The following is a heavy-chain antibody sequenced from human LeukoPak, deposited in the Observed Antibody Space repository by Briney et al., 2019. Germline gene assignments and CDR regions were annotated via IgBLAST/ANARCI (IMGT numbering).Heavy chain of an antibody. V-gene: IGHV4-31*03. CDR1: GGSIGSGGYY. Sequence: PSQTLSLTCTVSGGSIGSGGYYWSWIRQHPGKGLEWIGYIYYSGSTYYNPSLKSRVTISVDTSKNQFSLKLSSVTAADTAVYYCVVGALRGWFDPWGQGTLVTVSS. CDR2: IYYSGST. CDR3: VVGALRGWFDP. J-gene: IGHJ5*02. D-gene: IGHD1-26*01.